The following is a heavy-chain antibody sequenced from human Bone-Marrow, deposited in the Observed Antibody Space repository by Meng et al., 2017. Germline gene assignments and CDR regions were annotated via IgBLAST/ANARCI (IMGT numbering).Heavy chain of an antibody. V-gene: IGHV4-39*07. CDR1: GGSISSSSYY. CDR3: ARDMTTIDY. D-gene: IGHD4-11*01. J-gene: IGHJ4*02. Sequence: SETLSPTCTVSGGSISSSSYYWGWIRQPPGKGLEWIGSIYYNGSTYYNPSLKSRVTISVDTSKNQFSLTLSSVTAADTAVYYCARDMTTIDYWGQGTLVTVSS. CDR2: IYYNGST.